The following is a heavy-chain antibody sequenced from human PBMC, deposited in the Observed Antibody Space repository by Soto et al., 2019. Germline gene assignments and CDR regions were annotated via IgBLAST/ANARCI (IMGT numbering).Heavy chain of an antibody. CDR2: ISYDGSSK. CDR1: GFTFSSYA. J-gene: IGHJ4*02. D-gene: IGHD6-6*01. V-gene: IGHV3-30-3*01. CDR3: ARPMEYSSSSGNFDY. Sequence: QVQLVESGGGVVQPGRSLRLSCAASGFTFSSYAMHWVRQAPGKGLEWVAVISYDGSSKYYADSVKGRFTISRDNSKNTLYLQMNSLRAEDTAVYYCARPMEYSSSSGNFDYWGQGTLVTVSS.